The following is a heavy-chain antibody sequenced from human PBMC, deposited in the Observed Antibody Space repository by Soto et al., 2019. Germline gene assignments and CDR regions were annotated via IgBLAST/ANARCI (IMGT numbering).Heavy chain of an antibody. V-gene: IGHV4-34*01. Sequence: QVQLQQWGAGLLKPSETLSLTCAVYGGSFSDYSWTWIRQSPGKALEWIGQINHSGSANYNPSLRSRVSISIGTPKNQFSLGLTSVTAADTAVYYCARGLFTGDAYSGGWYYFDSWGQGTLVTVSS. CDR3: ARGLFTGDAYSGGWYYFDS. J-gene: IGHJ4*02. CDR1: GGSFSDYS. D-gene: IGHD7-27*01. CDR2: INHSGSA.